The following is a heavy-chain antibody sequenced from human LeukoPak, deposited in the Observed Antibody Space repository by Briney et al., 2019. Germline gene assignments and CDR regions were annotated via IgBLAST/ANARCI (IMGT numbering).Heavy chain of an antibody. Sequence: GGSLRLSCAASGFTFSSYSMNWVRQAPGKGLKWVSSISSSSSYIYYADSVKGRFTISRDNAKNSLYLQMNSLRAEDTAVYYCARAAAGTTMTYFDYWGPGTLVTVSS. J-gene: IGHJ4*02. D-gene: IGHD6-13*01. V-gene: IGHV3-21*01. CDR1: GFTFSSYS. CDR3: ARAAAGTTMTYFDY. CDR2: ISSSSSYI.